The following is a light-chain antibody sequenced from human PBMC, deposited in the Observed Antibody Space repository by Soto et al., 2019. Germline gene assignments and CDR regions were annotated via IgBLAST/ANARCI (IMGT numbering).Light chain of an antibody. Sequence: QSVLTQPPSASGSPGQSVTISCTGTSSDVGGYNYASWYQQHPGKAPKLVIYEVSKRPSGVPDRFSGSKSGNTASLTVSGLQAEDEADYYCSSYAGSNNFDVFGTGTKLTVL. CDR1: SSDVGGYNY. CDR3: SSYAGSNNFDV. J-gene: IGLJ1*01. CDR2: EVS. V-gene: IGLV2-8*01.